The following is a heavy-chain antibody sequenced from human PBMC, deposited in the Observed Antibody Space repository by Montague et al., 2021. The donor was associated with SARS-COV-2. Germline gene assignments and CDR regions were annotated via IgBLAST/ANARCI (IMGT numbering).Heavy chain of an antibody. Sequence: SETLSLTCTVSGDSISSSNYYWSWIRQPPGKGLEWIGSIYYRGSTYYNPSLKSRVTISVDTSKNQFSLKLSSVTAADTAVYYCARHVYDILTGYYTYWYFDLWGRGTLVTVSS. D-gene: IGHD3-9*01. J-gene: IGHJ2*01. CDR1: GDSISSSNYY. V-gene: IGHV4-39*01. CDR3: ARHVYDILTGYYTYWYFDL. CDR2: IYYRGST.